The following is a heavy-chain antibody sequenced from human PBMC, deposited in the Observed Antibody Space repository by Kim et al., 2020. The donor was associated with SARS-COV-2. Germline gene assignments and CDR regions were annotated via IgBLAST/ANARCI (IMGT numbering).Heavy chain of an antibody. CDR2: IGGSGVTT. D-gene: IGHD2-15*01. J-gene: IGHJ6*02. CDR1: GFTFSSYA. CDR3: AKKNCSGTTCSIEGGHGMDV. Sequence: GGSLRLSCAASGFTFSSYAMRWVRQAPGKGLEWVSSIGGSGVTTYYADSVKGRHTISRDNSKNTVYLQMNSLRVEDTAVYYCAKKNCSGTTCSIEGGHGMDVWGQGPTVAVSS. V-gene: IGHV3-23*01.